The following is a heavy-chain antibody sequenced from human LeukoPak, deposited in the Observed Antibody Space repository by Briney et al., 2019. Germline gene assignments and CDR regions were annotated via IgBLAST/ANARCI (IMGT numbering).Heavy chain of an antibody. D-gene: IGHD1-1*01. J-gene: IGHJ4*02. CDR3: ARRRGDRGYD. V-gene: IGHV4-39*01. CDR1: GGSISSSNYY. CDR2: IFYSGST. Sequence: SESLSLTWTVSGGSISSSNYYWGWIRQPPGQGLEWIGSIFYSGSTYYAPSLKSRVTISVDTSKNQFSLKLRSVTAVDTAVYYCARRRGDRGYDWGQGTLVIVSS.